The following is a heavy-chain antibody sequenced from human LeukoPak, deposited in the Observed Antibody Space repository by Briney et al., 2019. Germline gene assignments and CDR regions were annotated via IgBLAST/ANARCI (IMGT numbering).Heavy chain of an antibody. Sequence: GGSLGLSCAASGFTFDDYAMHRVRQAPGKGLEWVSGISWNSGSIGYADSVKGRFTISRDNAKNSLYLQMNSLRAEDTALYYCAKDIGSGDTAIYYFDYWGQGTLVTVSS. D-gene: IGHD5-18*01. CDR1: GFTFDDYA. CDR2: ISWNSGSI. J-gene: IGHJ4*02. V-gene: IGHV3-9*01. CDR3: AKDIGSGDTAIYYFDY.